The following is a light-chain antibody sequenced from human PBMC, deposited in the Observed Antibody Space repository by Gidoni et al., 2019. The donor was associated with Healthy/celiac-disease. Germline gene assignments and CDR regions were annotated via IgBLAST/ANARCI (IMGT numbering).Light chain of an antibody. CDR2: AAS. V-gene: IGKV1-39*01. CDR3: QQSYSTPPT. J-gene: IGKJ4*01. Sequence: DIQMTQSPSSLSASVVDRVTITCRASQSISSYLNWYQQKPGKAPKLLIYAASSLQSGVPSRFSGSGSGTDFTLTISSLQPEDVANYYCQQSYSTPPTFGGGTKVEIK. CDR1: QSISSY.